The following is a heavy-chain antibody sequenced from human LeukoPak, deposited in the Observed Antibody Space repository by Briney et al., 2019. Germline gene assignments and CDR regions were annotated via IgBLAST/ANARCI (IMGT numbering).Heavy chain of an antibody. CDR1: GYSFTSYW. J-gene: IGHJ5*02. CDR2: IYPGDSDP. V-gene: IGHV5-51*01. CDR3: ARHRSRSSRGFDP. Sequence: GESLKISWKGSGYSFTSYWIGLVRQMPGKGLGGVGIIYPGDSDPRYSPSCQGQVTISADKSISTAYLQWSSLKASDTAMYYCARHRSRSSRGFDPWGQGTLVTVSS. D-gene: IGHD6-6*01.